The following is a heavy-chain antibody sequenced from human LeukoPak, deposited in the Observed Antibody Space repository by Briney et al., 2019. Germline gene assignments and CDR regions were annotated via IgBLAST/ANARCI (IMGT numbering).Heavy chain of an antibody. CDR1: GGSFSGFH. D-gene: IGHD6-6*01. J-gene: IGHJ4*02. CDR3: AREPYSSSSGGQDC. Sequence: SEALSLTCAVYGGSFSGFHWNWIRQPPGKGLEWIGEIDHSGSTNYNPSLKSRVTISVDTSKNQFSLKLSSVTAADTAVYFCAREPYSSSSGGQDCWGQGTLVTVSS. CDR2: IDHSGST. V-gene: IGHV4-34*01.